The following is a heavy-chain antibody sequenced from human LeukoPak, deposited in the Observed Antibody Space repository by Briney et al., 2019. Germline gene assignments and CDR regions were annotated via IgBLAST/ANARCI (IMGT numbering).Heavy chain of an antibody. V-gene: IGHV1-46*01. D-gene: IGHD3-10*01. CDR1: GYTFTSYY. Sequence: RASVKVSCKASGYTFTSYYMHWVRQAPGQGLEWMGIINPSGGSTSYAQKFQGRATMTRDTSTSTVCMELSSLRSEDTAVYYCARALVPPYYYGSGELGYWGQGTLVTVSS. CDR2: INPSGGST. J-gene: IGHJ4*02. CDR3: ARALVPPYYYGSGELGY.